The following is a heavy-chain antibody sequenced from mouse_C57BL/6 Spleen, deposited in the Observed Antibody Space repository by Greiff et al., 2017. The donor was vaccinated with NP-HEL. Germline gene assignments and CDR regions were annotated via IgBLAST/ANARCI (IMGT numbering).Heavy chain of an antibody. CDR2: INYDGSST. J-gene: IGHJ1*03. CDR1: GFTFSDYY. D-gene: IGHD1-1*01. V-gene: IGHV5-16*01. Sequence: DVHLVESEGGLVQPGSSMKLSCTASGFTFSDYYMAWVRQVPEKGLEWVANINYDGSSTYYLDSLKSRFIISRDNAKNILYLQMSSLKAEDTATYYCARGSFYYGSSYRYFDVWGTGTTVTVSS. CDR3: ARGSFYYGSSYRYFDV.